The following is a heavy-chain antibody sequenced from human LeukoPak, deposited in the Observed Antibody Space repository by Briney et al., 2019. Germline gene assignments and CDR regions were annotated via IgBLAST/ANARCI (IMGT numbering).Heavy chain of an antibody. D-gene: IGHD2-21*01. CDR3: ARGARFQPFDR. Sequence: PGGSLRLPCAASGFSFNNYAMSWVRQTPGTGLEWVSSISGSGDNTYYADSVKGQFTISRDNSKNTLFLQMNSLRVEDTAVYYCARGARFQPFDRWGQGILVTVSS. J-gene: IGHJ4*02. CDR1: GFSFNNYA. CDR2: ISGSGDNT. V-gene: IGHV3-23*01.